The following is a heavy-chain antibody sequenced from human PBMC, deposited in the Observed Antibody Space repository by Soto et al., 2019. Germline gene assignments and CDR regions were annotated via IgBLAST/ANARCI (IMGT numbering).Heavy chain of an antibody. V-gene: IGHV3-33*01. CDR2: IWYDGSNK. Sequence: PGGSLRLSCAASGFTFSSYGMHWVRQAPGKGLEWVAVIWYDGSNKYYADSVKGRFTISRDNSKNTLYLQMNSLRAEDTAVYYCARDWSDYGDLNWFDPWGQGTLVTVSS. CDR3: ARDWSDYGDLNWFDP. D-gene: IGHD4-17*01. CDR1: GFTFSSYG. J-gene: IGHJ5*02.